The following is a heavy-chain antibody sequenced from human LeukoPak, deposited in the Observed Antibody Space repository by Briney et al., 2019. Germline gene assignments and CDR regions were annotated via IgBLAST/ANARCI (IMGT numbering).Heavy chain of an antibody. D-gene: IGHD3-16*01. Sequence: KPSETPSLTCAVYGGSFSGYYWSWIRQPPGKGLEWIGEINHSGSTNYNPSLKSRVTISVDTSKNQFSLKLSSVTAADTAVYYCARAFGYYYYYYMDVWGKGTTVTVSS. V-gene: IGHV4-34*01. CDR1: GGSFSGYY. CDR2: INHSGST. CDR3: ARAFGYYYYYYMDV. J-gene: IGHJ6*03.